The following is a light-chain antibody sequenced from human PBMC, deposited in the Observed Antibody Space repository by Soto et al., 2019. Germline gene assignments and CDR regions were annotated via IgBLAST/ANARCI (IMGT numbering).Light chain of an antibody. CDR2: DAS. CDR1: EDISNH. J-gene: IGKJ4*01. V-gene: IGKV1-17*03. Sequence: DIQMTQSPSAMSASVGDRVTITCRASEDISNHLLWFQQKSGRVPKRLIFDASSLQSGVPSRFSGSGSGTEFTLTISSLQPEDFATYYCLQHDIYPLTFGGGTKVEIK. CDR3: LQHDIYPLT.